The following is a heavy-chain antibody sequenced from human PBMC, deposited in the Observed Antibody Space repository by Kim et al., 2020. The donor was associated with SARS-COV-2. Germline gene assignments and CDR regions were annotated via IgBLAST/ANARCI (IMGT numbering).Heavy chain of an antibody. CDR2: INTNTGNP. D-gene: IGHD2-21*02. CDR1: GYTFTSYA. CDR3: ARDSPSAYCGGDCPFDI. Sequence: ASVKVSCKASGYTFTSYAMNWVRQAPGQGLEWMGWINTNTGNPTYAQGFTGRFVFSLDTSVSTAYLQISSLKAEDTAVYYCARDSPSAYCGGDCPFDIWGQGTMVTVSS. V-gene: IGHV7-4-1*02. J-gene: IGHJ3*02.